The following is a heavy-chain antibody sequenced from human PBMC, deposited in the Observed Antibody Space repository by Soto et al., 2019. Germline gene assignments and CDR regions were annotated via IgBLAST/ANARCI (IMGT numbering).Heavy chain of an antibody. D-gene: IGHD1-26*01. V-gene: IGHV4-30-4*01. CDR2: TSFSGYT. Sequence: QVQLQESGPGLVKPSQTLSLTCTVSGDSVSGGDSYWSWIRQPPGKALEWIGYTSFSGYTSYTPSLKSRVTISVDMSKNQFSLKLLSVAAADTAIYYCARLKSTYSGSYYGGGFFDYWGQGSLVTVSS. CDR3: ARLKSTYSGSYYGGGFFDY. J-gene: IGHJ4*02. CDR1: GDSVSGGDSY.